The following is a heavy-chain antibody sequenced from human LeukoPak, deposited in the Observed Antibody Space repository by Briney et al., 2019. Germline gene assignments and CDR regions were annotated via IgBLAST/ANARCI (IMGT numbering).Heavy chain of an antibody. CDR2: INPNSGVT. J-gene: IGHJ4*02. CDR1: GYTLTDYY. D-gene: IGHD4-11*01. V-gene: IGHV1-2*02. CDR3: ARAHMTTVTLGDY. Sequence: ASVKVSCEASGYTLTDYYIHWGRQRPGQGLEWMGWINPNSGVTNYAQKFQGRVTLTRDTPISTAYMEVSRLRSDDTAVYCCARAHMTTVTLGDYWGQGSLVTVSS.